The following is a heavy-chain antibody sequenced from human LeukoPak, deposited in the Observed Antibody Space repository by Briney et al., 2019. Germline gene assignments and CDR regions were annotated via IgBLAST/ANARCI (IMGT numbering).Heavy chain of an antibody. V-gene: IGHV4-39*01. D-gene: IGHD1-14*01. J-gene: IGHJ4*02. CDR2: VYFSGSS. Sequence: PSETLSLTCIVSGDSINSGRNYWGWIRQSTGKGLEWIASVYFSGSSQYNPSLMGRAFISVDSSKNQVSLRLDSVTAADSAVYHCARHLSGTTTAHYFDFWGQGTLGTVSS. CDR1: GDSINSGRNY. CDR3: ARHLSGTTTAHYFDF.